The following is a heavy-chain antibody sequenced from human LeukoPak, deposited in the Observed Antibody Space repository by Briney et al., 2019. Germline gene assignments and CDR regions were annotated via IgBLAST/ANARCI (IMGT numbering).Heavy chain of an antibody. Sequence: SETLSLTCAVYGGSFSGYYWSWIRQPPGKGLEWIGEINHSGSTNYNPSLKSRVTTSVDTSKNQFSLKLSSVTAADTAVYYCARGVHYDSSGYYLSLYYYGMDVWGQGTTVTVSS. D-gene: IGHD3-22*01. J-gene: IGHJ6*02. CDR2: INHSGST. CDR1: GGSFSGYY. CDR3: ARGVHYDSSGYYLSLYYYGMDV. V-gene: IGHV4-34*01.